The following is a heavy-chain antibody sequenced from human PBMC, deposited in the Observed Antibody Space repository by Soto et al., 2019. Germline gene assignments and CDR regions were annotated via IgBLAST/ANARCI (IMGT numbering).Heavy chain of an antibody. Sequence: EVQLVESGGGLVQPGGSLRLSCAASGFTFSSYSMNWVRQAPGKGLEWVSPISSSSSYIYDADSVKGRFTISSDSAKTSLYLKKNCLIAEDTAGSYCTGVSRSTRSLFYGRDVWGQGTTVTVSS. J-gene: IGHJ6*02. CDR2: ISSSSSYI. CDR1: GFTFSSYS. V-gene: IGHV3-21*01. CDR3: TGVSRSTRSLFYGRDV.